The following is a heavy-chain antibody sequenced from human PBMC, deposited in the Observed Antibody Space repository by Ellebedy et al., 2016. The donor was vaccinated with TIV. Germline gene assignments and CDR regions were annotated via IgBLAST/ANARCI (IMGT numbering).Heavy chain of an antibody. CDR3: ARRGQMEILRHAFEI. CDR1: GGSISNCY. V-gene: IGHV4-59*01. D-gene: IGHD5-24*01. CDR2: IYSSGST. J-gene: IGHJ3*02. Sequence: SETLSLTXTVSGGSISNCYWTWIRQPPGKGLEWIGYIYSSGSTNYNPSLKSRVTISVDTSKNQFSLNLNSVTAADTAVYYCARRGQMEILRHAFEIWGQGTMVIVS.